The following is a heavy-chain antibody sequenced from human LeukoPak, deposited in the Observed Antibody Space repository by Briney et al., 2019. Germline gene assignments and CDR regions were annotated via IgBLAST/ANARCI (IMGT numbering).Heavy chain of an antibody. J-gene: IGHJ4*02. CDR1: GFTFSSYG. V-gene: IGHV3-30*02. Sequence: PGGSLRLSCAASGFTFSSYGMHWVRQAPGKGLEWVAFIRYDGSNKYYADSVKGRFTISRDNSKNTLYLQMNSLRAEDTAVYYCAKAEQEYYYDSSGQSLFDYWGQGTLVTVSS. CDR3: AKAEQEYYYDSSGQSLFDY. CDR2: IRYDGSNK. D-gene: IGHD3-22*01.